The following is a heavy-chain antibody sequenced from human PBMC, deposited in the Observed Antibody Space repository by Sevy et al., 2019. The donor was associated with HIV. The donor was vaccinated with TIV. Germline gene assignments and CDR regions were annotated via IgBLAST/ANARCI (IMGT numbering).Heavy chain of an antibody. V-gene: IGHV3-13*01. D-gene: IGHD6-13*01. CDR1: GFTFSTYD. Sequence: GGSLRLSCAASGFTFSTYDMHWVRQVAGEGLEWVSGIGTLLDTYYAASVKGRFIISRDNAKNSIFLQMNSLRAGDTAIYYCARACTAAGYKSGPIDAFDVWGQGTVVTVSS. J-gene: IGHJ3*01. CDR3: ARACTAAGYKSGPIDAFDV. CDR2: IGTLLDT.